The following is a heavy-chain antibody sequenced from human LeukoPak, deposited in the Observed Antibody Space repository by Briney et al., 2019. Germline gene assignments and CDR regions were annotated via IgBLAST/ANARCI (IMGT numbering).Heavy chain of an antibody. V-gene: IGHV3-53*01. CDR3: VLGVYYYDSSGYPN. J-gene: IGHJ4*02. CDR2: IYSGGST. Sequence: GGSLRLSCAASGFTVSSNYMSWVRQAPGKGLEWVSVIYSGGSTYYADSVKGRFTISRDNSKNTLYLQMNSLRAEDTAVYYCVLGVYYYDSSGYPNWGQGTLVTVSS. D-gene: IGHD3-22*01. CDR1: GFTVSSNY.